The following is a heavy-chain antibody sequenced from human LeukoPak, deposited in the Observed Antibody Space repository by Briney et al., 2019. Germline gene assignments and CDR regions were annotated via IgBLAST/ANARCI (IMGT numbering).Heavy chain of an antibody. Sequence: GGSLRLSCAASGFTFSTYGVYWVRQAPGKGLEWVSSNSGGSSYYADSVKGRFTISSDNSKNTLYLQMNSLRAEDTAVYYCAKDLGSSGWYIDYWGQGTLVTVSS. D-gene: IGHD6-19*01. CDR1: GFTFSTYG. CDR3: AKDLGSSGWYIDY. CDR2: NSGGSS. J-gene: IGHJ4*02. V-gene: IGHV3-23*01.